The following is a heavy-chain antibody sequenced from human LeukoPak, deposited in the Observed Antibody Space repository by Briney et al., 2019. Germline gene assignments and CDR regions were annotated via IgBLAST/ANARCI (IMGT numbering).Heavy chain of an antibody. CDR3: ARERTAVGFDY. D-gene: IGHD6-19*01. V-gene: IGHV3-33*01. Sequence: GGSLRLSCAASGFTFGSYGMHWVRQAPGKGLEWVAVIWYDGSYKYYADSVKGRFTISRDNSKNTLYLQMNSLRAEDTAIYCCARERTAVGFDYWGQGTLVTVSS. CDR1: GFTFGSYG. J-gene: IGHJ4*02. CDR2: IWYDGSYK.